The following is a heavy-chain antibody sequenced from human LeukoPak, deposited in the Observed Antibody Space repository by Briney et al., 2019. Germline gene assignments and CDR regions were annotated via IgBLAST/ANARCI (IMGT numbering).Heavy chain of an antibody. J-gene: IGHJ4*02. CDR2: IKSKTDGGTT. CDR1: GFTFSNAW. V-gene: IGHV3-15*01. CDR3: TTDLGITMIRGVIVS. D-gene: IGHD3-10*01. Sequence: PGGSLRLSCAASGFTFSNAWMSWVRQAPGKGLEWVGRIKSKTDGGTTDYAAPVKGRFTISRDDSKNTLYLQMNSLKTEDTAVYYCTTDLGITMIRGVIVSWGQGTLVTVSS.